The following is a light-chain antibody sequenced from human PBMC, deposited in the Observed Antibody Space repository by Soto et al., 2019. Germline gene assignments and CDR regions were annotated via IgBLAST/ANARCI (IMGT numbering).Light chain of an antibody. V-gene: IGKV1-5*01. Sequence: DIQMTQSPSTLSASVGDGVTITCRASQSFSTWLAWYRQKPGKAPKLLMYDVSSLESGVPSRFSGSGSGTEFTLTIDSLQPDDSATYYCQQYDSYWGTFGQGTKVDIK. CDR3: QQYDSYWGT. J-gene: IGKJ1*01. CDR2: DVS. CDR1: QSFSTW.